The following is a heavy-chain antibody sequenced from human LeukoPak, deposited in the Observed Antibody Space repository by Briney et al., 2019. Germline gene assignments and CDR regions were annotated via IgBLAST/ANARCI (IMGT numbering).Heavy chain of an antibody. Sequence: ASVKVSCKASGYTFTGYYMHWVRQAPGQGLEWMGWINPNSGGTNYAQKFQGRVTMTRDTSISTVYMELSSLRSEDTAVYYCARDFSSYGDFFDYWGQGTLVTVSS. CDR3: ARDFSSYGDFFDY. J-gene: IGHJ4*02. CDR1: GYTFTGYY. D-gene: IGHD4-17*01. CDR2: INPNSGGT. V-gene: IGHV1-2*02.